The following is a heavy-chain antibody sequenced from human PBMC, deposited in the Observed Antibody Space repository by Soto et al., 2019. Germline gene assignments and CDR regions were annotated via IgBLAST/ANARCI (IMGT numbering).Heavy chain of an antibody. V-gene: IGHV4-30-2*01. CDR2: IYHSGST. CDR3: ARQSYESSAYFDY. CDR1: GGSISSGGYS. J-gene: IGHJ4*02. Sequence: SETLSLTCAVSGGSISSGGYSWSWIRQPPGKGLEWIGYIYHSGSTYYNPSLKSRVTISVDRSKNQFSLKLISVTAADTAVYYCARQSYESSAYFDYWGLGTLVTVSS. D-gene: IGHD3-22*01.